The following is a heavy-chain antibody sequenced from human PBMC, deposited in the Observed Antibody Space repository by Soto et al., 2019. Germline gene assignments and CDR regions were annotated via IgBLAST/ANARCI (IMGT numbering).Heavy chain of an antibody. V-gene: IGHV1-8*01. Sequence: ASVKVSCKASGYTFTSYDINWVRQATGQGLEWMGWMNPNSGNTGYAQKFQGRVTMTRNTSISTAYMELSSLRSEDTAVYYCATAFAAAGRRRFAFDFWCQGTMVTLSS. CDR1: GYTFTSYD. J-gene: IGHJ3*01. CDR2: MNPNSGNT. CDR3: ATAFAAAGRRRFAFDF. D-gene: IGHD6-13*01.